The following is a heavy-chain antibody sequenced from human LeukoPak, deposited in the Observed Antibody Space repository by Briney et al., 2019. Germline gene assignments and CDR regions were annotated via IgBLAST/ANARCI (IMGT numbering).Heavy chain of an antibody. CDR3: ARGLRAAAGFFYYYYMDV. J-gene: IGHJ6*03. CDR2: MNPNSGYT. Sequence: ASVKVSCKASGYTFTSYDINWVRQATGQGLEWMGWMNPNSGYTGYAQKFQGRVTMTRNTSISTAYMELSSLRSEDTAVYYCARGLRAAAGFFYYYYMDVWGKGTTVTISS. D-gene: IGHD6-13*01. CDR1: GYTFTSYD. V-gene: IGHV1-8*01.